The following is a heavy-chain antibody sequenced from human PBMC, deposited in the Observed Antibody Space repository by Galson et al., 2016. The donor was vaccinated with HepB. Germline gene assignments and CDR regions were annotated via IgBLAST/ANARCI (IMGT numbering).Heavy chain of an antibody. J-gene: IGHJ1*01. D-gene: IGHD2-15*01. CDR3: ATSVLSRSICRGGRCYSEVGEYFQH. V-gene: IGHV1-24*01. CDR1: GYTLTELS. CDR2: FDPEDGET. Sequence: SVKVSCKVSGYTLTELSMHWVRQAPEKGLEWMGGFDPEDGETIYAQKFQGRVTMTEDTSTDTAYMELSSLRSEDTAVYYCATSVLSRSICRGGRCYSEVGEYFQHWGQGSLITVSS.